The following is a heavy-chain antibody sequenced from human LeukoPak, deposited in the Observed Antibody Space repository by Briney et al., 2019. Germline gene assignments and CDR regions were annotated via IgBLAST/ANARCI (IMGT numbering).Heavy chain of an antibody. J-gene: IGHJ5*02. CDR3: ARAKWVGTTDNWFDP. CDR1: GFIFSSYG. Sequence: GGSLRLSCAASGFIFSSYGMPWVRQAPGKGLEWVAFIRDDGRNKYYTDSVKGRFTISRDNSKNTVYLQMNSLRAEDTAIYYCARAKWVGTTDNWFDPWGQGTLVTVSS. CDR2: IRDDGRNK. V-gene: IGHV3-30*02. D-gene: IGHD1-1*01.